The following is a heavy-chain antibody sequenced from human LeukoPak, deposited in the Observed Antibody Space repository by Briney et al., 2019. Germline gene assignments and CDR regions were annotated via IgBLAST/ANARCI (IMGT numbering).Heavy chain of an antibody. CDR3: AGGGNVITNNLYGMDA. V-gene: IGHV1-2*02. CDR2: INPNNGGT. J-gene: IGHJ6*02. D-gene: IGHD3-16*01. CDR1: GYTFRNYY. Sequence: ASVKVSCKVSGYTFRNYYMHWVRQAPGQGLEWMGWINPNNGGTNYAQKFQGRVTMTRDTSISTAYMEVSRLRPGDTAVYYCAGGGNVITNNLYGMDAWGQGTTVTVSS.